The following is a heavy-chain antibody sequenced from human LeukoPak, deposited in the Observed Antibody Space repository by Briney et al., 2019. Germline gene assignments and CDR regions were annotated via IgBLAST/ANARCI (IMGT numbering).Heavy chain of an antibody. D-gene: IGHD3-22*01. V-gene: IGHV4-30-4*08. J-gene: IGHJ4*02. Sequence: PSETLSLTCIVSGGSISSGVDYWGWIRQHPEKGLEWIGYIYYNGNTHYNPSLKSRVTISVDRSKNQFSLKLSSVTAADTAVYYCARVSLDSSGYPEFDYWGQGTLVTVSS. CDR3: ARVSLDSSGYPEFDY. CDR1: GGSISSGVDY. CDR2: IYYNGNT.